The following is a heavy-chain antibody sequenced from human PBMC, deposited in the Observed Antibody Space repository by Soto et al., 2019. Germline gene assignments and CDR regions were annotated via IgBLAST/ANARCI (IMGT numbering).Heavy chain of an antibody. Sequence: EVHLVESGGGLVQPGRSLRLSCAASGFNFDDYAMHWVRQAPGKNMEWVSGISWEGGSVGYAASVKGRFTISRDNAKNSLYLEMNDLRSEDTALYYRAKDHDEDFGYDLDYMNYWGQGTLVTVSS. CDR3: AKDHDEDFGYDLDYMNY. D-gene: IGHD5-12*01. J-gene: IGHJ4*02. CDR2: ISWEGGSV. CDR1: GFNFDDYA. V-gene: IGHV3-9*01.